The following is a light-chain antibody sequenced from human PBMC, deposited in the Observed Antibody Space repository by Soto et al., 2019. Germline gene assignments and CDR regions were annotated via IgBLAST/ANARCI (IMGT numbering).Light chain of an antibody. CDR3: STYAGSSNV. Sequence: QSVLIQPPSASGAPGQSVAISCTGTSSDVGGYIFVSWYQQRTGKAPKLVIYEVNKRPSGVPDRFSGSKSGNTASLTISGLQAEDEADYYCSTYAGSSNVFGTGTKVTVL. CDR2: EVN. V-gene: IGLV2-8*01. J-gene: IGLJ1*01. CDR1: SSDVGGYIF.